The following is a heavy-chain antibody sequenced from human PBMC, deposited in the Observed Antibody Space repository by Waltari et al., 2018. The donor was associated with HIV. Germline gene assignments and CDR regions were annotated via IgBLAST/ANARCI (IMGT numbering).Heavy chain of an antibody. CDR1: GFTSSNAW. V-gene: IGHV3-15*01. CDR3: TTVYSYGSTQTDY. CDR2: IKPKAEVGTT. J-gene: IGHJ4*02. Sequence: EVQLVESGGGLVKPGGSLRLSCATSGFTSSNAWMSWVRQAPGKGLEWVGHIKPKAEVGTTDYAAPGKGRFSISRDDSKDTLFLQMNSLKTEDTAVYYCTTVYSYGSTQTDYWGQGTLVTVAS. D-gene: IGHD5-18*01.